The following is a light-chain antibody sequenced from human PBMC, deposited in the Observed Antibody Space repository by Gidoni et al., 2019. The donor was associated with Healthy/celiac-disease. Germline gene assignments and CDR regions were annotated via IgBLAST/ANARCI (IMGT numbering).Light chain of an antibody. V-gene: IGKV3-20*01. J-gene: IGKJ4*01. CDR2: GAS. CDR3: QQYGSSPRLT. CDR1: QSVSSSY. Sequence: EIVFTLSPGSLSLSPGERATLSCSASQSVSSSYLAWYQQKPGQAPRLLIYGASSRATGIPDRFSGSGSGTDFTLTISRLEPEDFAVYYCQQYGSSPRLTFGGGTKVEIK.